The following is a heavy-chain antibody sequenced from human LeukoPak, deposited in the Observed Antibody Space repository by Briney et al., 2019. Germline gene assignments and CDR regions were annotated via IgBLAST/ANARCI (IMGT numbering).Heavy chain of an antibody. Sequence: ASVKVSCKASGYTFTSYGISWVRQAPGQGLEWMAIINPSGGSTSYAQKFQGRVTMTRDTATSTVYMELSSLRSEDTAVYYCARTGEPDAYYGMDVWGQGTTVTVSS. V-gene: IGHV1-46*01. CDR3: ARTGEPDAYYGMDV. J-gene: IGHJ6*02. CDR2: INPSGGST. D-gene: IGHD7-27*01. CDR1: GYTFTSYG.